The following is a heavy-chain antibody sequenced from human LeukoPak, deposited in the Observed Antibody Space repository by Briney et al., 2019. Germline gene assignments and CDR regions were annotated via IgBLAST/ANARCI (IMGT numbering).Heavy chain of an antibody. CDR1: GLTFSSYS. CDR3: AREEGIVATTISDY. CDR2: ISSSSSYI. D-gene: IGHD5-12*01. J-gene: IGHJ4*02. Sequence: GGSLRLSCAASGLTFSSYSMNWVRQAPGKGLEWVSSISSSSSYIYYADSVKGRFTISRDNAKNSLYLQMNSLRAEDTAVYYCAREEGIVATTISDYWGQGTLVTVSS. V-gene: IGHV3-21*01.